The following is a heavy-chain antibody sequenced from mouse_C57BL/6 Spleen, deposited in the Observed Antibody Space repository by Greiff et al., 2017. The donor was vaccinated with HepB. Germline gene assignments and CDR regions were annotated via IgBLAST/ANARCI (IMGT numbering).Heavy chain of an antibody. CDR1: GYAFTNYL. J-gene: IGHJ3*01. D-gene: IGHD4-1*01. Sequence: VQLQQSGAELVRPGTSVKVSCKASGYAFTNYLIEWVKQRPGQGLEWIGVINPGRGGTNYNEKFKGKATLTADKSSSPAYMQLSSLASEDSAVYFCARGEGTGSFAYWGQGTLVTVSA. CDR2: INPGRGGT. CDR3: ARGEGTGSFAY. V-gene: IGHV1-54*01.